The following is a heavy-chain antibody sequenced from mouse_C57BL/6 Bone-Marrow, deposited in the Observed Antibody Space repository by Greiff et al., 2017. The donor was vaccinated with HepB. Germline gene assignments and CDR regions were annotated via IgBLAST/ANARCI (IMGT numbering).Heavy chain of an antibody. CDR2: INPSTGGT. V-gene: IGHV1-42*01. CDR1: GYSFTGYY. J-gene: IGHJ2*01. D-gene: IGHD1-1*01. CDR3: ARYGGSSYEDYFDY. Sequence: EVQLQQSGPELVKPGASVKISCKASGYSFTGYYMNWVKQSPEKSLEWIGEINPSTGGTTYNQKFKAKATLTVGKSSSTAYMQLKSLTSEDSAVYYCARYGGSSYEDYFDYWGQGTTLTVSS.